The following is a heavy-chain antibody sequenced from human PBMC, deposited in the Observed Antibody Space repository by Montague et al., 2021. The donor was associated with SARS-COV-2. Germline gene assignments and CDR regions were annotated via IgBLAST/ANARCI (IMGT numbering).Heavy chain of an antibody. J-gene: IGHJ6*02. D-gene: IGHD5-18*01. Sequence: SLRLSCAASGFTFSSYWMSWVRQAPGKGLEWVANIKQDGSEKYYVDSVKGRFTISRDNAKNSLYLQMNSLGAEDTAVYYCARESGDTAMVGGMDVWGQGTTVTVSS. V-gene: IGHV3-7*03. CDR2: IKQDGSEK. CDR3: ARESGDTAMVGGMDV. CDR1: GFTFSSYW.